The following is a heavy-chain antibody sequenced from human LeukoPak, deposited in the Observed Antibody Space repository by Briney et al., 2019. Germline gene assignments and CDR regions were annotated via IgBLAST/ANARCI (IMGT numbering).Heavy chain of an antibody. CDR3: ARDIQGTGTIDY. V-gene: IGHV6-1*01. Sequence: SQTLPLTCAISGDSVSSNSAAWNWMRQSPSRGLKWLGRTYYRSKWYNDYAGSVESRITINPDTFKNQFSLQLNSVTPEDTAVYYCARDIQGTGTIDYWGQGTLVTVSS. J-gene: IGHJ4*02. CDR1: GDSVSSNSAA. D-gene: IGHD1-7*01. CDR2: TYYRSKWYN.